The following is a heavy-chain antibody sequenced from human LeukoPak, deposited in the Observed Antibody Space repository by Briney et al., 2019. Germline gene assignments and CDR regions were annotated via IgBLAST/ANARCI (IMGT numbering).Heavy chain of an antibody. V-gene: IGHV4-31*03. CDR3: ARGIGYSYGLDY. Sequence: PSETLSLTCTVSGGSISSSLYYWDWIRQPPGKGLEWIGYIYYSGSTYYNPSLKSRVTISVDTSKNQFSLKLSSVTAADTAVYYCARGIGYSYGLDYWGQGTLVTVSS. J-gene: IGHJ4*02. D-gene: IGHD5-18*01. CDR2: IYYSGST. CDR1: GGSISSSLYY.